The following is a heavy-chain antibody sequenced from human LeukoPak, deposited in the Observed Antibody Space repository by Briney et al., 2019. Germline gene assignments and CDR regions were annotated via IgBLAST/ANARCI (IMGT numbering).Heavy chain of an antibody. CDR3: ARGLDY. Sequence: GRSLRLSCTASGFSFRNYEMNWVRQAPGKGLEWVSYISTRGTIYYADSVKGRFTISRDDAKNSLYLQMNSLRAEDTAVYYCARGLDYWGQGTLVTVSS. CDR1: GFSFRNYE. J-gene: IGHJ4*02. CDR2: ISTRGTI. V-gene: IGHV3-48*03.